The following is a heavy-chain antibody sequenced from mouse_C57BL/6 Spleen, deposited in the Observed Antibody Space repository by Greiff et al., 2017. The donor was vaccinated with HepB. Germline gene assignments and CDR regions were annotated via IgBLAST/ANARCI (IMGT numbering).Heavy chain of an antibody. D-gene: IGHD2-1*01. J-gene: IGHJ4*01. CDR1: GFNIKDYY. Sequence: VHVKQSGAELVRPGASVKLSCTASGFNIKDYYMHWVKQRPEQGLEWIGRIDPEDGDTEYAPKFQGKATMTADTSSNTAYLQLSSLTSEDTAVYYCTTWGNYGAMDYWGQGTSVTVSS. V-gene: IGHV14-1*01. CDR3: TTWGNYGAMDY. CDR2: IDPEDGDT.